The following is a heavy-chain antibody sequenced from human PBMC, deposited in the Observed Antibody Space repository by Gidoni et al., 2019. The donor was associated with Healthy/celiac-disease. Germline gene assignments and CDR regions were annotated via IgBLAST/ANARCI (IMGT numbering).Heavy chain of an antibody. J-gene: IGHJ3*02. CDR3: ARAGGYDILTGYYLNAFDI. V-gene: IGHV4-4*07. CDR1: GGSISSYY. CDR2: IYTSGST. Sequence: QVQLQESGPGLVKPSETLSLTCTVSGGSISSYYWRWIRQPAGKGLEWIGRIYTSGSTNYNPSLKSRVTMSVDTSKNQFSLKLSSVTAADTAVYYCARAGGYDILTGYYLNAFDIWGQGTMVTVSS. D-gene: IGHD3-9*01.